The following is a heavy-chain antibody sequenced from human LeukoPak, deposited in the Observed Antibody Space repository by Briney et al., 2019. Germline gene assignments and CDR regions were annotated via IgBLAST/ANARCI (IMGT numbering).Heavy chain of an antibody. D-gene: IGHD5-24*01. J-gene: IGHJ4*02. CDR2: IYYSGST. CDR1: GGSISSYY. Sequence: WETLCLTCTVSGGSISSYYWSWIRQPPGKGLEWIGYIYYSGSTNYNPSLKSRVTISVDTSKNQLSLKLSSVTAADTAVYYCARLIDRRDGYNYVDYWGGGNLDTVSS. CDR3: ARLIDRRDGYNYVDY. V-gene: IGHV4-59*08.